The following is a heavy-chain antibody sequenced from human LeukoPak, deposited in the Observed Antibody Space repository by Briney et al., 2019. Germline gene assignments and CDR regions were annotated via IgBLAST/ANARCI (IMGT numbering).Heavy chain of an antibody. CDR1: GGSFSGYY. J-gene: IGHJ4*02. CDR2: INHSGST. D-gene: IGHD3-10*01. CDR3: ARGLWFGELRN. V-gene: IGHV4-34*01. Sequence: SETLSLTCAVYGGSFSGYYWSWIRQPPGKGLEWIGEINHSGSTNYNPSLKSGVTISVDTSKNQFSLKLSSVTAADTAVYYCARGLWFGELRNWGQGTLVTVSS.